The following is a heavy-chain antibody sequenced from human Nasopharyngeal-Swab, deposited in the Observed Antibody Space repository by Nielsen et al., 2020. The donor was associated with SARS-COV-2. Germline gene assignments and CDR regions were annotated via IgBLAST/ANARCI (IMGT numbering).Heavy chain of an antibody. CDR2: IKEDGSEK. V-gene: IGHV3-7*01. CDR1: GFTFSTYW. J-gene: IGHJ4*02. CDR3: ARVSGQTLGDC. Sequence: GESLKISCAASGFTFSTYWMSWVRQAPGKGLEWVANIKEDGSEKDYVDSVKGRFTISRDKARNSLYLQMHSLRPDDTAVYYCARVSGQTLGDCWGQGTLVTVSS.